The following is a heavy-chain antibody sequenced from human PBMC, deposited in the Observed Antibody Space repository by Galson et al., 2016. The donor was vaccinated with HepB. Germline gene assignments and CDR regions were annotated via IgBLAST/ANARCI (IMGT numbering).Heavy chain of an antibody. D-gene: IGHD5-18*01. CDR3: ARHISRVDTAMVL. CDR1: GGSISSSSSY. Sequence: ETLSLTCTVSGGSISSSSSYWGWIRQPPGKGPEWIGNMYYSGSTYYKSSLKSRVAMSVDMSKNQFSLKLTSVTAADTAVYYCARHISRVDTAMVLWGQGTLVIVSS. V-gene: IGHV4-39*01. J-gene: IGHJ4*02. CDR2: MYYSGST.